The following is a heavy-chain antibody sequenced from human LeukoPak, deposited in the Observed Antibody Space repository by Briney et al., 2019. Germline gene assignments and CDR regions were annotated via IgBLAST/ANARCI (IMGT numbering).Heavy chain of an antibody. CDR1: GFTFSDYY. CDR2: IYYSGST. V-gene: IGHV4-59*01. CDR3: ARVPSIAAALIDY. Sequence: PGGSLRLSCAASGFTFSDYYWSWIRQPPGKGLEWIGYIYYSGSTNYNPSLKSRVTISVDTSKNQFSLKLSSVTAADTAVYYCARVPSIAAALIDYWGQGTLVTVSS. D-gene: IGHD6-13*01. J-gene: IGHJ4*02.